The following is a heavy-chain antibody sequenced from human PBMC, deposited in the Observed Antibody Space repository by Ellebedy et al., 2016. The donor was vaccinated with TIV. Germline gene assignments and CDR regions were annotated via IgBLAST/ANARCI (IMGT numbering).Heavy chain of an antibody. Sequence: STYDMNSVKGRFTVSRDNSKNTLYLQMSSLRVDDTAVYYCAKHQVRSHDSWGQGTLVTV. CDR3: AKHQVRSHDS. J-gene: IGHJ4*02. V-gene: IGHV3-23*01. CDR2: ST.